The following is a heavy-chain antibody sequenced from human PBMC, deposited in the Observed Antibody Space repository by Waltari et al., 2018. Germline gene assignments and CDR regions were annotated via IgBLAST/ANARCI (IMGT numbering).Heavy chain of an antibody. CDR2: IDDSGST. CDR1: GGSISSSSYY. CDR3: ARPSEYYYGSGSSSGAFDI. J-gene: IGHJ3*02. D-gene: IGHD3-10*01. V-gene: IGHV4-39*01. Sequence: QLQLQESGPGLVKPSETLSLTCTVSGGSISSSSYYWGWIRQPPGKGLEWIGSIDDSGSTYYNPSLKSRVTISEDTSKNQFSLKLSSVTAADTAVYYCARPSEYYYGSGSSSGAFDIWGQGTMVTVSS.